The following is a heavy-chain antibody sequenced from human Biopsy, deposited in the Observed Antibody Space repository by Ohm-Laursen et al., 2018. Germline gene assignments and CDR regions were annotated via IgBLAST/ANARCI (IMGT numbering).Heavy chain of an antibody. CDR2: IYNSETT. Sequence: SETLSLTCPVSGDSISASTTSYWAWLRQPPGKGLEWIGSIYNSETTFYNPSLKSRVAISVDTSTNQFSLKVSSVTAADTALYYCARNPTGFWFDPWGHGTLVTVSS. V-gene: IGHV4-39*01. CDR1: GDSISASTTSY. CDR3: ARNPTGFWFDP. J-gene: IGHJ5*02.